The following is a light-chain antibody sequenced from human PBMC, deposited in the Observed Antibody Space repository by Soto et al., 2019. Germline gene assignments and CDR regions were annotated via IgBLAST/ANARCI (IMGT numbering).Light chain of an antibody. CDR1: SSDVGGYNY. Sequence: QSALTQPRSVSGSPGQSVTISCTGTSSDVGGYNYVSWYQQHPGKVPKLMIYDVNKRPSGVPDRFSGSKSDNTASLTISGLQAEDEADYYCCSYAGSYTLVFGGGTKVTVL. CDR2: DVN. CDR3: CSYAGSYTLV. J-gene: IGLJ2*01. V-gene: IGLV2-11*01.